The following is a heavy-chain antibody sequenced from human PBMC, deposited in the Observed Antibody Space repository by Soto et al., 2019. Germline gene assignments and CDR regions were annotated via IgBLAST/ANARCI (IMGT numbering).Heavy chain of an antibody. CDR1: GGSISSYY. CDR2: IYYSGST. CDR3: ARDLVVVVPGVRWGYYYYIDV. D-gene: IGHD2-2*01. Sequence: PSETLSLTCTVSGGSISSYYWSWIRQPPGKGLEWIGYIYYSGSTNYNPSLKSRVTISVDTSKDQFSLKLSSVTAADTAVYYCARDLVVVVPGVRWGYYYYIDVWGKGTTVTVSS. V-gene: IGHV4-59*01. J-gene: IGHJ6*03.